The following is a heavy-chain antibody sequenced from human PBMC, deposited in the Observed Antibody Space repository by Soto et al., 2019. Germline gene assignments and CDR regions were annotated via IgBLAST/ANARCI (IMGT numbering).Heavy chain of an antibody. CDR3: ARDELGYCSGGSCYGGGGY. CDR1: GFTVSSNY. V-gene: IGHV3-53*04. D-gene: IGHD2-15*01. Sequence: GGSLSLSCAASGFTVSSNYMSWVRQAPGKGLEWVSVIYSGGSTYYADSVKGRFTISRHNSKNTLYLQMNSLRAEDTAVYYCARDELGYCSGGSCYGGGGYWGQGTLVTVSS. J-gene: IGHJ4*02. CDR2: IYSGGST.